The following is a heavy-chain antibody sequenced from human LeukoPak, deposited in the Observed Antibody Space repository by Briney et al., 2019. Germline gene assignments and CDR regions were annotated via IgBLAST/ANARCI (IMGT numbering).Heavy chain of an antibody. J-gene: IGHJ4*02. V-gene: IGHV3-9*01. Sequence: GGSLRLSCAASGFTFDDYAMHWVRQAPGKGLEWVSGISWNSGSIGYADSVKGRFTISRDNAKNSLYLQMNSLRAEDTALYYCAKANGWLVLGYYFDYWGQGTLVTVSS. CDR2: ISWNSGSI. CDR1: GFTFDDYA. CDR3: AKANGWLVLGYYFDY. D-gene: IGHD6-19*01.